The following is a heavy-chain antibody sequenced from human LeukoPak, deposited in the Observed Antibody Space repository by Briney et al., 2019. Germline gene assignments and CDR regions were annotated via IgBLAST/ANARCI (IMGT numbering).Heavy chain of an antibody. CDR1: GFTVSSNY. V-gene: IGHV3-74*01. J-gene: IGHJ4*02. CDR3: ARDRVLTGYYGLDY. Sequence: GGSLRLSCAASGFTVSSNYMSWVRQAPGKGLVWVSRINSDGSSTSYADSVKGRFTISRDNAKNTLYLQMNSLRAEDTAVYYCARDRVLTGYYGLDYWGQGTLVTVSS. D-gene: IGHD3-9*01. CDR2: INSDGSST.